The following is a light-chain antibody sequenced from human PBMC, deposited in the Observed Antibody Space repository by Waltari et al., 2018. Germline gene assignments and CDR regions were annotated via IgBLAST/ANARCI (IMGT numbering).Light chain of an antibody. V-gene: IGLV2-8*01. Sequence: QSALTQPPSASGSPRQSVTISCTGSSSDVGGYNFFSWYQHHPGKAPQLMIYEVTKRPSGVPDRFSGSKSGNTASLTVSGLQAEDEADYYCSSFTRSNNWVVGGGTKLTVL. J-gene: IGLJ3*02. CDR2: EVT. CDR1: SSDVGGYNF. CDR3: SSFTRSNNWV.